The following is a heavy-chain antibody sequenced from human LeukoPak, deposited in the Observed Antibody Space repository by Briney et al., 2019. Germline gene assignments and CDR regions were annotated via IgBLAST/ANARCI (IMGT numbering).Heavy chain of an antibody. V-gene: IGHV3-15*07. CDR3: TTDEFRYYYDSSGYFRNDY. J-gene: IGHJ4*02. CDR2: INSKYDGGTK. CDR1: GFTFSNAC. Sequence: GGSLTLSCTVSGFTFSNACLNWVCQAPGKGKDLVGRINSKYDGGTKYYAALVKGRFTISRDDSKNTLYMQMNSLKTKDTAVYYCTTDEFRYYYDSSGYFRNDYWGQGTLVTVSS. D-gene: IGHD3-22*01.